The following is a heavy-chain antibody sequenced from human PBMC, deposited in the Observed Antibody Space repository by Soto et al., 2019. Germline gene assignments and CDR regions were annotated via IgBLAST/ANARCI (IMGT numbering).Heavy chain of an antibody. CDR3: ANVYDFWSGFHWPFDY. J-gene: IGHJ4*02. CDR1: GFTFSSYG. Sequence: PGGSLRLSCAASGFTFSSYGMHWVRQAPGKGLEWVAVISYDGSNKYYADSVKGRFTISRDNSKNTLYLQMNSLRAEDTAVYYCANVYDFWSGFHWPFDYWGQATLVTVSS. D-gene: IGHD3-3*01. CDR2: ISYDGSNK. V-gene: IGHV3-30*18.